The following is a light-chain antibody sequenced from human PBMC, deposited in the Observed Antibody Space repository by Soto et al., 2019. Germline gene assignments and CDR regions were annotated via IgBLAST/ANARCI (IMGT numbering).Light chain of an antibody. V-gene: IGLV2-14*01. J-gene: IGLJ1*01. Sequence: VLTQPASVSGSPGQSITISCTGTSSDVGAYNYVSWFQQHPGKAPTLIISEVSNRPSGVSNRFSGPKSGNAASLTISGLQAEDEADYFCFSFTTDWTHVFGAGTKVTVL. CDR1: SSDVGAYNY. CDR3: FSFTTDWTHV. CDR2: EVS.